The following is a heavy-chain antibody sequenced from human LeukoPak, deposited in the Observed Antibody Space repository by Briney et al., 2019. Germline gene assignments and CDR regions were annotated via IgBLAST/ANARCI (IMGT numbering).Heavy chain of an antibody. V-gene: IGHV1-2*02. CDR3: ASRSGHYDILTGYYTLDY. CDR1: GYTFTGYY. J-gene: IGHJ4*02. D-gene: IGHD3-9*01. Sequence: ASVKVSCKASGYTFTGYYMHWVRQAPGQGLEWMGWINPNSGGTNYAQKFQGRVTMTRDTSISTAYMELSRLRSDDTAVYYCASRSGHYDILTGYYTLDYWGQGTLVTVSS. CDR2: INPNSGGT.